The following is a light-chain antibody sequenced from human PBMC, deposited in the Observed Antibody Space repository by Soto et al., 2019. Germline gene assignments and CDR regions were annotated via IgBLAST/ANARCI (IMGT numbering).Light chain of an antibody. CDR3: QQYGSSPPIT. CDR2: GAS. J-gene: IGKJ5*01. V-gene: IGKV3-20*01. Sequence: ENVLTQSPGTLSLSPGERATVSCRASQSVSNNYLAWYQQKPGQAPRLLIYGASSRATGIPDRFSGSGSGTDFTLTISRLEPEDFAVYYCQQYGSSPPITFGQGTRLEIK. CDR1: QSVSNNY.